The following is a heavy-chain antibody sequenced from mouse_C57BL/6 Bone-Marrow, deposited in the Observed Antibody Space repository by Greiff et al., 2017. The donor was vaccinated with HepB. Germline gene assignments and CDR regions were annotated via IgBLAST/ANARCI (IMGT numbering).Heavy chain of an antibody. J-gene: IGHJ4*01. CDR2: IDPNSGGT. Sequence: QVQLKQPGAELVKPGASVKLSCKASGYTFTSYWMHWVKQRPGRGLEWIGRIDPNSGGTKYNEKFKSKATLTVDKPSSTAYMQLSSLTSEDSAVYYCAREIGYDYRGYDAMDYWGQGTSVTVSS. CDR3: AREIGYDYRGYDAMDY. D-gene: IGHD2-4*01. CDR1: GYTFTSYW. V-gene: IGHV1-72*01.